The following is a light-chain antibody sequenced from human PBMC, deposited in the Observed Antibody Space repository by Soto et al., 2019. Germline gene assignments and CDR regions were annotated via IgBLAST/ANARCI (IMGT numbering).Light chain of an antibody. CDR1: QSVISN. V-gene: IGKV3-15*01. J-gene: IGKJ1*01. CDR2: GAS. Sequence: EIVLTQSPATLSGSPGERATLSCRASQSVISNLAWYQQKPGQAPRLLIYGASARATGIPARFSGSGSGTEFTLTISSLEPEDSAVYDGQQYSSWHTWTFGHGTKVDI. CDR3: QQYSSWHTWT.